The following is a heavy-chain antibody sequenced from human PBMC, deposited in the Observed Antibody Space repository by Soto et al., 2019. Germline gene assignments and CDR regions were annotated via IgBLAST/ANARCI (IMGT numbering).Heavy chain of an antibody. Sequence: QVQLVQSGAEVKKPGSSVRVSCKVSGGTFGSHTFTWVRQAPGQGLEWMGEIIPVFNAANYAQRFQDRVTITEDRAATTVSLELSILTPADTATFYCARIMTLTFHNSRGTDLDFLGQGTLVIVSS. CDR3: ARIMTLTFHNSRGTDLDF. CDR1: GGTFGSHT. CDR2: IIPVFNAA. J-gene: IGHJ4*02. D-gene: IGHD3-16*01. V-gene: IGHV1-69*06.